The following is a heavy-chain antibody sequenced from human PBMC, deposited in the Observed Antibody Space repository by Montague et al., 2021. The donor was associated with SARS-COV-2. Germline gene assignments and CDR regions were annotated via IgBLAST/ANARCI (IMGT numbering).Heavy chain of an antibody. Sequence: SVKVSCKASGYTFTSYDINWVRQATGQGLEWMGWMNPNSGNTGYAQKFQGRVTMTRNTSISTAYMELSSLRSEDTAVYYRARAQYYYDSSGYYPAYWGQGTLVTVSS. CDR2: MNPNSGNT. CDR1: GYTFTSYD. V-gene: IGHV1-8*01. J-gene: IGHJ4*02. D-gene: IGHD3-22*01. CDR3: ARAQYYYDSSGYYPAY.